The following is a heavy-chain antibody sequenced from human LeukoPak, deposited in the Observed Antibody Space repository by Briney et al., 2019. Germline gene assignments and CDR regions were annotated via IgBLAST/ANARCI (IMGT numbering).Heavy chain of an antibody. CDR1: GGSISSYY. D-gene: IGHD3-3*01. CDR2: IYYSGST. Sequence: PSETLSLTCTVSGGSISSYYWSWIRQPPGKGLEWIGYIYYSGSTNYNPSLKSRVTISVDTSKNQFSLKLSSVTAADTAVYYCARTSAADDFWSGYEYYMDVWGKGTTVLVSS. CDR3: ARTSAADDFWSGYEYYMDV. V-gene: IGHV4-59*01. J-gene: IGHJ6*03.